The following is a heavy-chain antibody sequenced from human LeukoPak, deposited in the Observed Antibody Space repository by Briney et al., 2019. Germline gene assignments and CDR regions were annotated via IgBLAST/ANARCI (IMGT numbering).Heavy chain of an antibody. CDR1: GGSISSYY. CDR2: IYYSGSN. J-gene: IGHJ4*02. V-gene: IGHV4-59*01. CDR3: ARDHDYGIDY. Sequence: SETLSLTCTVSGGSISSYYWSWIRQPPGKGLEWVGYIYYSGSNNYNPSLKSRVTISVDTSNNQFSLKLSSVTAADTAVYYCARDHDYGIDYWGQGTLVTVSS. D-gene: IGHD4-17*01.